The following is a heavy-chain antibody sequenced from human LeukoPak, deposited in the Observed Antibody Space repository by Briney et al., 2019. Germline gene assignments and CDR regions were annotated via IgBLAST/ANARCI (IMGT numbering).Heavy chain of an antibody. CDR1: GGSISSYY. CDR3: ARCGFGVALDY. J-gene: IGHJ4*02. CDR2: IYYSGST. D-gene: IGHD3-3*01. V-gene: IGHV4-59*01. Sequence: SETLSLTCTVSGGSISSYYWSWIRQPPGKGLEWIGYIYYSGSTNYNPTLKSRVTISVDTSKNQFSLKLSSVTAADTAVYYCARCGFGVALDYWGRGTLVTVSS.